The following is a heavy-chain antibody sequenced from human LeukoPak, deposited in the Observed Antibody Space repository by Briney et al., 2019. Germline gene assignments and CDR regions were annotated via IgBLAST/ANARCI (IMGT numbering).Heavy chain of an antibody. CDR2: ISSSGRTT. Sequence: PGGSLRLSCAASGFDFSYYEMNWVRQAPGKGLEWVSYISSSGRTTYYADSVKGRFTISRDTPRSSLYLQMNSLRAEDTALYYCARDRDIAAAGLFDYWGQGTLVTVSS. V-gene: IGHV3-48*03. D-gene: IGHD6-13*01. J-gene: IGHJ4*02. CDR3: ARDRDIAAAGLFDY. CDR1: GFDFSYYE.